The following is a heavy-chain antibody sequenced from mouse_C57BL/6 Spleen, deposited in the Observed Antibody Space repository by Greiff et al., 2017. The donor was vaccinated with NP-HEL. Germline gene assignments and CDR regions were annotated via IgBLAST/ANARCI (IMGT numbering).Heavy chain of an antibody. CDR3: ARDRNWDLPFAY. J-gene: IGHJ3*01. CDR1: GFTFSSYA. V-gene: IGHV5-4*01. D-gene: IGHD4-1*01. Sequence: EVQVVESGGGLVKPGGSLKLSCAASGFTFSSYAMSWVRQTPEKRLEWVATISDGGSYTYYPDNVKGRFTISRDNAKNNLYLQMSHLKSEDTAMYYCARDRNWDLPFAYWGQGTLVTVSA. CDR2: ISDGGSYT.